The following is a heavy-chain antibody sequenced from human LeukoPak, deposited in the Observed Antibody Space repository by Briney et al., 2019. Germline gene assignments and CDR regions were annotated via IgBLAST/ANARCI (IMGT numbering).Heavy chain of an antibody. Sequence: PSETLSLTWTVSGGSISSGTYYWSWIRQHPGKGLGWTGYIYYSGTTYYNPALKSRLTISVDTSENQFSLKLSSVTAADTAVYYCARTAHGSGSYYDRWGQGTLVTVSS. J-gene: IGHJ4*02. CDR3: ARTAHGSGSYYDR. CDR2: IYYSGTT. V-gene: IGHV4-31*02. D-gene: IGHD3-10*01. CDR1: GGSISSGTYY.